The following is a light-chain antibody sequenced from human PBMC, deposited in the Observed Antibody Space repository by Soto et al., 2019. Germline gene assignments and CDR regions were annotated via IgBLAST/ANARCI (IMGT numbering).Light chain of an antibody. CDR3: QQYDNWPLT. CDR1: QSVSSN. Sequence: EIVMTQSPATLSVSPGERATLSCRASQSVSSNLGWYQQKPGQSPRLLIYGASTRATGIPVRFSGSGSGTEFTLTISSLQSEDLAIYYCQQYDNWPLTFGGGTKVDIK. J-gene: IGKJ4*01. V-gene: IGKV3D-15*01. CDR2: GAS.